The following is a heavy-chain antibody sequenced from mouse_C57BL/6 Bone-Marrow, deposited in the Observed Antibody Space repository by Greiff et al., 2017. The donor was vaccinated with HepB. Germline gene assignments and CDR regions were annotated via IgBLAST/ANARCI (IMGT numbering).Heavy chain of an antibody. V-gene: IGHV5-4*01. Sequence: EVHLVESGGGLVKPGGSLKLSCAASGFTFSSYAMSWVRQTPEKRLEWVATISDGGSYTYYPDNVKGRFTISRDNAKNNLYLQMSHLKSEDTAMYYCARDEGLRWWFAYWGQGTLVTVSA. CDR2: ISDGGSYT. CDR3: ARDEGLRWWFAY. J-gene: IGHJ3*01. D-gene: IGHD1-1*01. CDR1: GFTFSSYA.